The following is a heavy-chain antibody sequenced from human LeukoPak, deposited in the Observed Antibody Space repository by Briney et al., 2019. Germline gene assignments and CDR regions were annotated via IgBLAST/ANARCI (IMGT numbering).Heavy chain of an antibody. CDR3: ARDPSPGVTTPDWFDP. V-gene: IGHV3-21*01. CDR2: ISSSSSNI. CDR1: GFTFSSYS. D-gene: IGHD1-14*01. J-gene: IGHJ5*02. Sequence: GGSLRLSCAASGFTFSSYSMNWVRQAPGKGLEWVSSISSSSSNIYYADSVKGRFTISRDNAKNSLYLQMNSLRAEDTAVYYCARDPSPGVTTPDWFDPWGQGTLVTVSS.